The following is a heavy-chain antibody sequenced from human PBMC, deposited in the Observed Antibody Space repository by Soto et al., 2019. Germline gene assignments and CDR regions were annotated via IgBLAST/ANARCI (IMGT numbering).Heavy chain of an antibody. CDR1: GDTFSSYA. V-gene: IGHV1-69*13. D-gene: IGHD3-10*02. Sequence: SVKVSCKASGDTFSSYAISWVRQAPGKGLEWMGKIIPTFGRTNYAQKFQGRLTISADDSTSTAYMELTSLESGDTAVYYCARDPLSSFAMDVWGQGTTVTVSS. J-gene: IGHJ6*02. CDR3: ARDPLSSFAMDV. CDR2: IIPTFGRT.